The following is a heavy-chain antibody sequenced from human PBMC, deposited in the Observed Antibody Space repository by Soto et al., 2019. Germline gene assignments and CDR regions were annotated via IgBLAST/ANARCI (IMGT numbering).Heavy chain of an antibody. J-gene: IGHJ6*02. CDR3: ARVSGSYPYYYFYGMDV. V-gene: IGHV3-33*01. Sequence: QVQLVESGGGVVQPGRSLRLSCAASGFTFSSYGMHWVRQAPGKGLEWVAVIWYDGSNKYYADSVKGRFTISRDNSKNTLYLQMNSLRAEDTAVYDCARVSGSYPYYYFYGMDVWGQGTTVTVSS. CDR1: GFTFSSYG. D-gene: IGHD1-26*01. CDR2: IWYDGSNK.